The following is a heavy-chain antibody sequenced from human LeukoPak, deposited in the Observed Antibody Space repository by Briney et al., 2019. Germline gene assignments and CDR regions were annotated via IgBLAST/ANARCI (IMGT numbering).Heavy chain of an antibody. V-gene: IGHV3-15*01. CDR2: IKSKTDGGTT. CDR1: GFTFSNAW. J-gene: IGHJ4*02. D-gene: IGHD4-23*01. CDR3: TLNYGGNSDY. Sequence: GGSLRLSCAASGFTFSNAWMSWVRQAPGKGLEWVGRIKSKTDGGTTDYAAPVKSRLTISRDDSKNTLYLQMNSLKTEDTAVYYCTLNYGGNSDYWGQGTLVTVSS.